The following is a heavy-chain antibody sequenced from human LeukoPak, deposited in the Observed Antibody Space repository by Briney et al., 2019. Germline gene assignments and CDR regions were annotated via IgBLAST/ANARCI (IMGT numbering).Heavy chain of an antibody. J-gene: IGHJ4*02. CDR2: ISTRGSAM. Sequence: PGGSLRLSCAASGFTFSDYYMSWIRQAPGKGLEWVSYISTRGSAMYYADSVKGRFTFSRDNAKNSLYLQMNSLRAEDTAVYYCARGGVRTPSHDVPDYWGQGTLVTVSS. D-gene: IGHD1-1*01. CDR1: GFTFSDYY. CDR3: ARGGVRTPSHDVPDY. V-gene: IGHV3-11*01.